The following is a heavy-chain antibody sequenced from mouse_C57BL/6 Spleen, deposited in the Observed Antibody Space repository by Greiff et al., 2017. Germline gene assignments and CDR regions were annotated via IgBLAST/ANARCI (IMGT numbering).Heavy chain of an antibody. D-gene: IGHD1-1*01. CDR3: ARGMYGITTVVAFDY. J-gene: IGHJ2*01. V-gene: IGHV1-47*01. CDR2: FHPYNDDT. Sequence: QVQLQQSGAELVKPGASVKMSCKASGYTFTTYPIEWIKQNHGKSLEWIGNFHPYNDDTKYNEKFKGKATLTVEKSSSTVYLEISRLTSVDSAVYYSARGMYGITTVVAFDYWGQGTTLTVSS. CDR1: GYTFTTYP.